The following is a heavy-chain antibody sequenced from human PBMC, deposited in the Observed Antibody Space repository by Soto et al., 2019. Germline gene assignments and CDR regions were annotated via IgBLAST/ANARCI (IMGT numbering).Heavy chain of an antibody. CDR2: ISGSGGST. J-gene: IGHJ4*02. V-gene: IGHV3-23*01. D-gene: IGHD1-1*01. CDR3: AKNNWNDGIGWFDY. CDR1: GFTFSSYG. Sequence: GSLLLACAASGFTFSSYGMSWVRQAPGKGLEWVSDISGSGGSTYYADSVKGRFTISRDNSKNTLFLQMNTLRAEDTDLYYCAKNNWNDGIGWFDYWGQGTLVTVSS.